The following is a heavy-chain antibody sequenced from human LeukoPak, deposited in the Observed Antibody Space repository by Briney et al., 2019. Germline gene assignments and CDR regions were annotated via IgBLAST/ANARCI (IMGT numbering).Heavy chain of an antibody. CDR1: GFTFSSYT. J-gene: IGHJ4*02. CDR2: ISGSGGST. V-gene: IGHV3-23*01. Sequence: GGSLRISCAASGFTFSSYTMHWVRQAPGKGLEWVSAISGSGGSTYYADSVKGRFTISRDDSKNTLYLQMNTLRAEDTAVYYCAKDYPLDYWGQGALVTVSS. CDR3: AKDYPLDY.